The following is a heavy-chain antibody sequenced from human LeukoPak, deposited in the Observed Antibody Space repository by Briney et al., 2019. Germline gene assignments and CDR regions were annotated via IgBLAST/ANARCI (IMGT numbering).Heavy chain of an antibody. D-gene: IGHD4-11*01. CDR1: GGSISSYY. Sequence: PSETLSLTCTVSGGSISSYYWSCIRHPPGKGLEWIGYIYYSGSTNYNPSLKSRVTISVDTSKNQFSLKLSSVTAADTAVYYCARVPPLQNRFDPWGQGTVVTVSS. CDR2: IYYSGST. CDR3: ARVPPLQNRFDP. J-gene: IGHJ5*02. V-gene: IGHV4-59*01.